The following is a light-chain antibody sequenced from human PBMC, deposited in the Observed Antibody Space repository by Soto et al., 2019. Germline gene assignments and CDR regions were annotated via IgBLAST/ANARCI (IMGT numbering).Light chain of an antibody. Sequence: DIQMTQSPSSLSASIGDRVTITCQASQNITNNLSWYQQKPGKAPNLLIYHASKLAKGVTSRFSGSGSGTDFTFTISSLQPEDIATYYCQQYSHLITFGQGTRLEIK. CDR3: QQYSHLIT. J-gene: IGKJ5*01. V-gene: IGKV1-33*01. CDR1: QNITNN. CDR2: HAS.